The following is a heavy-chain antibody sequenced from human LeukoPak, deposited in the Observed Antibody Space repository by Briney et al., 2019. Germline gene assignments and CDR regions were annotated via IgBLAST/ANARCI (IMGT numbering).Heavy chain of an antibody. CDR1: GGSFSGYY. V-gene: IGHV4-59*01. J-gene: IGHJ2*01. Sequence: SETLSLTCAVYGGSFSGYYWSWIRQPPGKGLEWIGYIYYSGSTNYNPSLKSRVTISVDTSKNQFSLKLSSVTAADTAVYYCAREAKAWYFDLWGRGTLVTVSS. CDR3: AREAKAWYFDL. CDR2: IYYSGST.